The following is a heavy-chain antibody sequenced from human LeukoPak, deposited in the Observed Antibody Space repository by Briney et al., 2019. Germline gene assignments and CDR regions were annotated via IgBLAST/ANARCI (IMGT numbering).Heavy chain of an antibody. CDR3: ASLLTYSSSWYYFDY. CDR2: IYYSGST. Sequence: SETLSLTCTVSGGSISSNYWSWIRQPPGKGMEWLGYIYYSGSTNYNPSLKSRVTISVDTSRNQFSLKVSSVTAADTAVYYCASLLTYSSSWYYFDYWGQETLATVSS. J-gene: IGHJ4*02. V-gene: IGHV4-59*01. CDR1: GGSISSNY. D-gene: IGHD6-13*01.